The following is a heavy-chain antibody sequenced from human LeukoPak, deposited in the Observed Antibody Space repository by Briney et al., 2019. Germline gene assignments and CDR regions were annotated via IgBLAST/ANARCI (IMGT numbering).Heavy chain of an antibody. CDR3: ARLANYFDSSGYDYHFDY. J-gene: IGHJ4*02. CDR1: TDSISSYY. CDR2: IYYSGST. Sequence: PSETLSPTCSVSTDSISSYYWSWIRQPPGKGLEWIGYIYYSGSTNYNPSLKSRVTISVDTSKNQFSLKLSSVTAADTAVYYCARLANYFDSSGYDYHFDYWGQGTLVTVSS. V-gene: IGHV4-59*08. D-gene: IGHD3-22*01.